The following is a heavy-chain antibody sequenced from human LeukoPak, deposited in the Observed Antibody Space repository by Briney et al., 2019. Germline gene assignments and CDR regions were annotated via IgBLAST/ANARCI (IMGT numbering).Heavy chain of an antibody. V-gene: IGHV1-3*01. Sequence: ASVKVSCKASGYTFTSYAMHWVRQAPGQRLEWMGWINAGNGNTKYSQKFQGRVTITRDTSASTVYMELSSLRSEDTAVYYCAKELYNYGDYGAEGLDVGGQGTTVTVS. CDR1: GYTFTSYA. CDR2: INAGNGNT. D-gene: IGHD4-17*01. J-gene: IGHJ6*02. CDR3: AKELYNYGDYGAEGLDV.